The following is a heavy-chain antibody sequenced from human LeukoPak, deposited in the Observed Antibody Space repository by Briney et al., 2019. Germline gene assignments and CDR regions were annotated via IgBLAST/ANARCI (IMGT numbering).Heavy chain of an antibody. CDR1: GFTFSIAW. V-gene: IGHV3-15*01. CDR2: IKSKTDAGTT. CDR3: TSGRGAFDI. J-gene: IGHJ3*02. D-gene: IGHD3-10*01. Sequence: GGSLPLSRAASGFTFSIAWMSWVRQAPGKGPEWVGRIKSKTDAGTTDYAAPVKGRFTISRDDSKNTLYLQMNSLKTEDTALYYCTSGRGAFDIWGQGRMVTVPS.